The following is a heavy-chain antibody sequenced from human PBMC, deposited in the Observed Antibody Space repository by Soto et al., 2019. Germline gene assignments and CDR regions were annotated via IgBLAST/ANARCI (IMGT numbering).Heavy chain of an antibody. V-gene: IGHV4-59*01. Sequence: SESLSLTCTVSGGSISSYYWSWIRQPPGKGLEWIGYIYYSGSTNYNPSLKSRVTISVDTSKNQFSLKLSSVTAADTAVYYCARVITMIANWFDPWGQGTLVTVAS. D-gene: IGHD3-22*01. CDR1: GGSISSYY. CDR2: IYYSGST. CDR3: ARVITMIANWFDP. J-gene: IGHJ5*02.